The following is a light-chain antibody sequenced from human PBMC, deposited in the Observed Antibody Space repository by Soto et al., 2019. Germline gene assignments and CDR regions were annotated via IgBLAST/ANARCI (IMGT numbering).Light chain of an antibody. CDR3: SSYTTSSTLLYV. V-gene: IGLV2-14*01. CDR1: SSDVGGYNS. CDR2: EVS. Sequence: QSALTQPASVSGSPGQSITISCTGTSSDVGGYNSVSWYQQHPGKAPKLMIYEVSNRPSGVSNRFSGSKSVNTASLTISGLQAEGEADYYCSSYTTSSTLLYVFGTGTKHTVL. J-gene: IGLJ1*01.